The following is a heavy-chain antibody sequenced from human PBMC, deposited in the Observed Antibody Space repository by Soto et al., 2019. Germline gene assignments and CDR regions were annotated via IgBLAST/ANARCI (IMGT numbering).Heavy chain of an antibody. CDR2: IGSIGWTK. J-gene: IGHJ4*02. CDR3: ATFMTVTGPGWSRASEY. CDR1: ALTLNNYG. D-gene: IGHD6-19*01. Sequence: CMCPAWPTAALTLNNYGMSCVRQAQGERLEWVSFIGSIGWTKYDADSVKARYTISRGISRNTVFPQMNTLGAEDTAISYCATFMTVTGPGWSRASEYWGQGTRVTVSS. V-gene: IGHV3-23*01.